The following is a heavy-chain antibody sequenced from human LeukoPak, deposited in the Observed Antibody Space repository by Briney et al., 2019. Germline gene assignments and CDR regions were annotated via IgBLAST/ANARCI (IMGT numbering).Heavy chain of an antibody. CDR1: RGSFSGYY. V-gene: IGHV4-34*01. Sequence: SETLSLTCAVYRGSFSGYYWSWIRQPPGKGPEWIGEINHSGSTNYNPSLKSRVTISVDTSKNQFSLRLSSVTAADTAVYYCAREGYSSSWYYFDYWGQGTLVTVSS. D-gene: IGHD6-13*01. J-gene: IGHJ4*02. CDR3: AREGYSSSWYYFDY. CDR2: INHSGST.